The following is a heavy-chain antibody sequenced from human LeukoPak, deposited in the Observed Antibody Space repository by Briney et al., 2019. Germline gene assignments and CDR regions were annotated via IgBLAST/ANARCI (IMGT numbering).Heavy chain of an antibody. CDR1: GGSISSYY. Sequence: SETLSLTCTVSGGSISSYYWSWIRQPPGKGLEWSGYIYYSGSTNYNPSLKSRVTISVDTSKNQFSLKLSSVTAADTAVYYCASDSVVGATIWFDPWGQGTLVTVSS. J-gene: IGHJ5*02. D-gene: IGHD1-26*01. CDR2: IYYSGST. V-gene: IGHV4-59*01. CDR3: ASDSVVGATIWFDP.